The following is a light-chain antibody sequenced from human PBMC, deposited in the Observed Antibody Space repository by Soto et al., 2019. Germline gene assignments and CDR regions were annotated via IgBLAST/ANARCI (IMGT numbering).Light chain of an antibody. CDR3: GSYASSSTLYV. CDR1: SSDVGGYNY. J-gene: IGLJ1*01. CDR2: DVS. V-gene: IGLV2-14*01. Sequence: QSALTQPASVSGSPGQSITISCTGTSSDVGGYNYVSWYQQHSGKAPKLMIYDVSNRPSGVSNRFSGSKSGNTASLTISGLQAEDEAVYYCGSYASSSTLYVFGTGTKLTVL.